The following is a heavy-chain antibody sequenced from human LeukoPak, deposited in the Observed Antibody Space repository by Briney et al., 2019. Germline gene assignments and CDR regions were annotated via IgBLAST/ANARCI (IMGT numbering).Heavy chain of an antibody. V-gene: IGHV1-2*06. Sequence: GASVKVSCKASGYTFTGYYMHWVRQAPGQGLEWMGRINPNSGGTNYAQKFQGRVTMTRDTSISTAYMELSRLRSDDTAVYYCARDRSIAAASTVTGYWGQGTLVTVSS. CDR3: ARDRSIAAASTVTGY. J-gene: IGHJ4*02. CDR1: GYTFTGYY. D-gene: IGHD6-13*01. CDR2: INPNSGGT.